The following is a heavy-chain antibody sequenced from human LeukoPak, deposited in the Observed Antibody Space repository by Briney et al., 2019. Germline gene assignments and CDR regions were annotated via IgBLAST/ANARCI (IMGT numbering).Heavy chain of an antibody. J-gene: IGHJ5*02. V-gene: IGHV1-18*01. CDR3: ARGKKRYYDSSPFDP. CDR1: GHTFTSYG. D-gene: IGHD3-22*01. CDR2: ISAYNGNT. Sequence: ASVKVSCKASGHTFTSYGISWVRQAPGQGLEWMGWISAYNGNTNYAQKLQGRVTMTTDTSTSTAYMELRSLRSDDTAVYYCARGKKRYYDSSPFDPWGQGTLVTVSS.